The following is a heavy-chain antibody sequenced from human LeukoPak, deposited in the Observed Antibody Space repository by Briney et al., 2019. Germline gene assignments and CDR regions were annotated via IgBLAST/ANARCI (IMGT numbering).Heavy chain of an antibody. D-gene: IGHD3-22*01. Sequence: GGSLRPSCAASGFTFSNYGMNWVRQAPGKGLFWVSAITGGGDTTYYSDSVKDRFTISRDNSKNTLFLQMNSLRAEDTGLYYCAKVISSGYYYDSWGQGTLVTVSS. V-gene: IGHV3-23*01. CDR2: ITGGGDTT. CDR1: GFTFSNYG. CDR3: AKVISSGYYYDS. J-gene: IGHJ4*02.